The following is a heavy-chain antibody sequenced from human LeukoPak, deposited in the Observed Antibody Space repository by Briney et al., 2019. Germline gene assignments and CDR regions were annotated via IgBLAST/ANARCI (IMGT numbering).Heavy chain of an antibody. Sequence: SETLSLTCTVSGGSISSSSYCWGWIRQPPGMGLEWIGSNYYSGSTYYNPSLKSRVTISVDTSKNQFSLKLSSVTAADTAVYYCARHIGSWLLSSPVDTAMVNDYWGQGTLVTVSS. CDR2: NYYSGST. CDR3: ARHIGSWLLSSPVDTAMVNDY. CDR1: GGSISSSSYC. V-gene: IGHV4-39*01. D-gene: IGHD5-18*01. J-gene: IGHJ4*02.